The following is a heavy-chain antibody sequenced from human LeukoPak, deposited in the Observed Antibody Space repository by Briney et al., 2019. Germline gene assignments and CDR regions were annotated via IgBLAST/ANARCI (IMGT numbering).Heavy chain of an antibody. Sequence: ASVKVSCKASGYTFTSYDINWVRQATGQGLEWMGWMNPNSGGTNYAQKFQGRVTMTRDTSISTAYMELSRLRSDDTAVYYCARRKCSRTSCYEGDAFDIWGQGTMVTVSS. D-gene: IGHD2-2*01. V-gene: IGHV1-2*02. CDR2: MNPNSGGT. J-gene: IGHJ3*02. CDR1: GYTFTSYD. CDR3: ARRKCSRTSCYEGDAFDI.